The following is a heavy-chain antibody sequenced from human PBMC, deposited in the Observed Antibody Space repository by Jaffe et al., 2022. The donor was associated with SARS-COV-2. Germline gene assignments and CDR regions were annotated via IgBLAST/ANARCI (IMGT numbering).Heavy chain of an antibody. CDR1: GFTFSSYW. Sequence: EVQLVESGGGLVQPGGSLRLSCAASGFTFSSYWMHWVRQAPGKGLVWVSRINSDGSSTSYADSVKGRFTISRDNAKNTLYLQMNSLRAEDTAVYYCARDRAAPYAYYGMDVWGQGTTVTVSS. CDR3: ARDRAAPYAYYGMDV. D-gene: IGHD3-16*01. J-gene: IGHJ6*02. CDR2: INSDGSST. V-gene: IGHV3-74*01.